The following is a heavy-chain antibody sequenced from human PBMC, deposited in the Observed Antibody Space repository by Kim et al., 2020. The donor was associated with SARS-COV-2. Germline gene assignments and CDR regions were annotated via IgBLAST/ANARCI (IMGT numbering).Heavy chain of an antibody. CDR3: AANYYDSSGVFGHNDY. J-gene: IGHJ4*02. V-gene: IGHV3-30*03. Sequence: SVKGRFTISRDNSKNTLYLQMNSLRAEDTAVYYCAANYYDSSGVFGHNDYWGQGTLVTVSS. D-gene: IGHD3-22*01.